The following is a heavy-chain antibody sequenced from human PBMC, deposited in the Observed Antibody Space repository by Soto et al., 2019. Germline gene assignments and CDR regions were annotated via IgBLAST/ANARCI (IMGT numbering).Heavy chain of an antibody. D-gene: IGHD3-10*01. J-gene: IGHJ4*02. CDR1: GFTFNFYA. CDR3: AKDTYHNSGSDYDY. Sequence: EVELLESGGGLVQPGGSLRLSCTTSGFTFNFYAMTWVRQAPGKGLEWVSGITGDSGRTYYADSVKGRFTISRDNSKNTLFLQMESLRAEDTALYYCAKDTYHNSGSDYDYWGQGTLVTVSS. V-gene: IGHV3-23*01. CDR2: ITGDSGRT.